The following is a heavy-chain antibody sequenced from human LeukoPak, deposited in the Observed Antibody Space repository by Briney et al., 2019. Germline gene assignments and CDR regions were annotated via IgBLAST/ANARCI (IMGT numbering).Heavy chain of an antibody. J-gene: IGHJ4*02. CDR1: GFTVSSNY. CDR3: ARDLGGDTATVY. D-gene: IGHD5-18*01. CDR2: IYSGGET. Sequence: PGGSLRLSCAASGFTVSSNYMKWARQAPGEGLEWVSVIYSGGETYYADSVKGRFTISRDNSKNTVFLQMNSLRVDDTAVYHCARDLGGDTATVYWGQGTLVTVSS. V-gene: IGHV3-66*01.